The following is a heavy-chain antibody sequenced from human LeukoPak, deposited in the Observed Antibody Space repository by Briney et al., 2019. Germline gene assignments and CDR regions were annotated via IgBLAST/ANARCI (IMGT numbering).Heavy chain of an antibody. J-gene: IGHJ6*02. CDR1: GFTFSSYG. D-gene: IGHD6-13*01. V-gene: IGHV3-33*01. Sequence: GGSLRLSCAASGFTFSSYGMHWVRQAPGKGLEWVAVIWYDGSTKYYADSVKGRFTISRDNSKNTLYLQMNSLRAEDTAVYYCARVLGSRTSFYYYGMDVWGQGTTVTVSS. CDR3: ARVLGSRTSFYYYGMDV. CDR2: IWYDGSTK.